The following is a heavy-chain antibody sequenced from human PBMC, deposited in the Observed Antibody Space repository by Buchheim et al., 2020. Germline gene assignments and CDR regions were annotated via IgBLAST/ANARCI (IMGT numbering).Heavy chain of an antibody. CDR2: IIPSFDRT. J-gene: IGHJ5*02. Sequence: QVHLVQSGTEVKKPGSSVKISCKASEDSLRGYAISWVRQAPGQGLEWMGGIIPSFDRTHYAERFQDRITFIADESTNQVFLEVNSLRLEDTAVYYCARNRVEFCGGDCYLLDWLDPWGQGTL. V-gene: IGHV1-69*12. CDR3: ARNRVEFCGGDCYLLDWLDP. CDR1: EDSLRGYA. D-gene: IGHD2-21*02.